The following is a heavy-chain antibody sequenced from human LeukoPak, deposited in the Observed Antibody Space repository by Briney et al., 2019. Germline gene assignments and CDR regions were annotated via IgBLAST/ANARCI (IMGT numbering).Heavy chain of an antibody. CDR3: ARGKQLWSTLGD. D-gene: IGHD5-18*01. J-gene: IGHJ4*02. CDR2: ISSDGTIK. V-gene: IGHV3-30-3*01. CDR1: GFIFSTYI. Sequence: GRSLRLSCAASGFIFSTYIMRWVRQAPGKGLGWVAVISSDGTIKYYADSVKGRFTVSRDNSKNTLYVQMNSLRAEDTAVYYCARGKQLWSTLGDWGQGTLVTVSS.